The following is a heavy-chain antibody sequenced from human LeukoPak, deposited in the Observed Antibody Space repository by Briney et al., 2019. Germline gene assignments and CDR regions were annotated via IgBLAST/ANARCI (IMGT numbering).Heavy chain of an antibody. D-gene: IGHD2-15*01. CDR1: GYTFTSYD. V-gene: IGHV1-8*01. CDR2: MNPNSGNT. CDR3: ARGPKQYCSGGSCYSLYYFDY. J-gene: IGHJ4*02. Sequence: ASVKVSCKASGYTFTSYDINWVRQATGQGLEWMGWMNPNSGNTGYAQKFQGRVTMTRNTSISTAYMELSSLRSEDTAVYYCARGPKQYCSGGSCYSLYYFDYWGQGTLVTVSS.